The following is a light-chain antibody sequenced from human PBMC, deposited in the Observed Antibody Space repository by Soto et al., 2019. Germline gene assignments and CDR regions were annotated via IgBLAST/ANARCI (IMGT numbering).Light chain of an antibody. CDR2: AVS. Sequence: QSVLTQPPSAAGSPGQSVTISCTGTSTDVGGYNYVSWYQQYPGKAPKLMIYAVSNRPSGVSNRFSGSKSGNTASLTISGLQAEDEADYYCCSQRSSTSHVFGTGTKVTVL. V-gene: IGLV2-14*01. CDR1: STDVGGYNY. CDR3: CSQRSSTSHV. J-gene: IGLJ1*01.